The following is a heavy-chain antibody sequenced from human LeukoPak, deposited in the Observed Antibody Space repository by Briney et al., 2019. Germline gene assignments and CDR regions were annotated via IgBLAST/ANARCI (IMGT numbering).Heavy chain of an antibody. Sequence: PSETLSLTCTVSGGSISSYYWSWIRQPAGKGLEWIGRMYITGNTNYNPSLKSRVTMSLDTSKSHFSLKLSSVTAADTAVYYCARDSTASSPWYFDLWGRGTLVTVSS. CDR2: MYITGNT. CDR1: GGSISSYY. CDR3: ARDSTASSPWYFDL. D-gene: IGHD2-21*02. V-gene: IGHV4-4*07. J-gene: IGHJ2*01.